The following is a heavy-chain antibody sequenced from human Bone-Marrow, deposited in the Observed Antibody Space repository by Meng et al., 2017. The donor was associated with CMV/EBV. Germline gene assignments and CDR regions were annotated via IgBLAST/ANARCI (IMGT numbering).Heavy chain of an antibody. CDR3: ARAGDRARWIQLWLVAFDI. J-gene: IGHJ3*02. V-gene: IGHV3-74*01. CDR2: INSDGSST. D-gene: IGHD5-18*01. CDR1: GFTFSSYW. Sequence: ETLSLTCAASGFTFSSYWMHWVRQAPGKGLVWVSRINSDGSSTSYADSVKGRFTISRDNAKNSLYLQMNSLRAEDTAVYYCARAGDRARWIQLWLVAFDIWGQGTMVTVSS.